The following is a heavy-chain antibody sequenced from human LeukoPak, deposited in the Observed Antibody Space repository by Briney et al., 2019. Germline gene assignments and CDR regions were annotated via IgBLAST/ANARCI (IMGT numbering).Heavy chain of an antibody. CDR1: GGSFSGYY. CDR2: INHSGST. D-gene: IGHD3-22*01. Sequence: SETLSLTCAVYGGSFSGYYWSWIRQPPGKGLEWIGEINHSGSTNYNPSLKSRVTISVDTSKNQFSLKLSSVTAADTAVYYCARTEYDSSGYYFNWFDPWGQGTLVTVSS. CDR3: ARTEYDSSGYYFNWFDP. V-gene: IGHV4-34*01. J-gene: IGHJ5*02.